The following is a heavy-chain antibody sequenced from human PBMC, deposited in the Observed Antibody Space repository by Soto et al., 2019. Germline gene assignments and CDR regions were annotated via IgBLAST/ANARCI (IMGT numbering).Heavy chain of an antibody. J-gene: IGHJ6*01. V-gene: IGHV4-59*01. CDR3: ARDPSDYKYYYHGMDV. CDR2: IYYSGST. D-gene: IGHD4-17*01. Sequence: PSETLSLTCTVSGDSISRYYWGWIRQAPGKGLEWIGHIYYSGSTNYNPSLESRVTISVDTSKNLFSLRLSSVTAADTAVYYCARDPSDYKYYYHGMDVWGPGTTVTVSS. CDR1: GDSISRYY.